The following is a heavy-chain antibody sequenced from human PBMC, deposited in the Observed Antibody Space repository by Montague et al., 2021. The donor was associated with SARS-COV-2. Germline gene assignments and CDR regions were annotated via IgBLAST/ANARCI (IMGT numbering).Heavy chain of an antibody. J-gene: IGHJ3*02. CDR3: ASERAYDYGSGTYPGGFDI. CDR1: GGSISSGIYY. Sequence: TLSLTCTVSGGSISSGIYYLSCIRQPAAKGLAWIGRIYTTGCTNYNPSLKSRVTISVDTSKNQFSLKLSSVTAADTAAYYCASERAYDYGSGTYPGGFDIWGQGTMVTVSS. CDR2: IYTTGCT. D-gene: IGHD3-10*01. V-gene: IGHV4-61*02.